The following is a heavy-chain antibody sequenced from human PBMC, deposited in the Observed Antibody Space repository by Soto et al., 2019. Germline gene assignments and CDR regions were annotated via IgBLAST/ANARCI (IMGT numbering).Heavy chain of an antibody. CDR2: ISSTSSYT. V-gene: IGHV3-11*05. D-gene: IGHD3-22*01. CDR3: ARGDYDTMGQRKVKGMHV. CDR1: GFTFSDYY. J-gene: IGHJ6*02. Sequence: GSLRLSCAASGFTFSDYYMTWIRQAPGKGLEWVSYISSTSSYTNYADSVKGRFTISRDNAKNSLYLQMNSLRAEDTAVYYCARGDYDTMGQRKVKGMHVWGQGTTVTLSS.